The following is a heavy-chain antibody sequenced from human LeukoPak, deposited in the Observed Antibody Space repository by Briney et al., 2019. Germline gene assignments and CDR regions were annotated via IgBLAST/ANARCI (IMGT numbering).Heavy chain of an antibody. J-gene: IGHJ4*02. D-gene: IGHD3-9*01. Sequence: LPGGSLRLSCAASGFTFSSYEMNWVRQAPGKGLEWVSYISSSGSTIYYADSVKGRFTISRDNAKNSLYLQMNSLRAEDTAVYYCARDPLGYDILTDYTPRYFDYWGQGTLVTVSP. CDR2: ISSSGSTI. V-gene: IGHV3-48*03. CDR3: ARDPLGYDILTDYTPRYFDY. CDR1: GFTFSSYE.